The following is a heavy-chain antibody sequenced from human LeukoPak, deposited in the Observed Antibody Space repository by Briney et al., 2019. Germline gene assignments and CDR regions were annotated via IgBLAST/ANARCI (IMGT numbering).Heavy chain of an antibody. V-gene: IGHV3-30*18. CDR2: ISYDGSNK. D-gene: IGHD3-3*01. J-gene: IGHJ4*02. CDR3: AKEGVATRSLDY. CDR1: GFTFSSYG. Sequence: GGSLRLSCAASGFTFSSYGMHWVRQAPGKGLEWVAVISYDGSNKYYADSVKGRFTISRDNSKNTLYLQMNSLRAEDTAVYYCAKEGVATRSLDYWGQGTLVTVSS.